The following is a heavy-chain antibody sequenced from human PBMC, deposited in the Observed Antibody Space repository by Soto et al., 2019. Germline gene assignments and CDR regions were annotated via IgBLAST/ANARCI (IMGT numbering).Heavy chain of an antibody. V-gene: IGHV4-34*01. CDR1: GGCFSGYY. CDR2: INHSGST. D-gene: IGHD2-15*01. CDR3: ARLNGYCVRGSCHDHYAMDV. Sequence: PSETLSLTCAVYGGCFSGYYWSWIRQPPGKGLEWIGEINHSGSTNYNPSLKSRVTISVDTSKNQFSLKLSSVTAADTAVYYCARLNGYCVRGSCHDHYAMDVWGQGTTVTVSS. J-gene: IGHJ6*02.